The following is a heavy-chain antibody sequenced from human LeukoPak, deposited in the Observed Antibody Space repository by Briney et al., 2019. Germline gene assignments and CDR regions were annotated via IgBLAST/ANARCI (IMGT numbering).Heavy chain of an antibody. V-gene: IGHV4-39*02. CDR1: GGSISSSSYY. CDR3: AREGEVAAFDAFDI. D-gene: IGHD6-19*01. CDR2: IYYSGST. Sequence: SETLSLTCTVSGGSISSSSYYWGWIRQPPGKGLEWIGSIYYSGSTYYNPSLKSRVTISVDTSKNQFPLKLSSVTAADTAVYYCAREGEVAAFDAFDIWGQGTMVTVSS. J-gene: IGHJ3*02.